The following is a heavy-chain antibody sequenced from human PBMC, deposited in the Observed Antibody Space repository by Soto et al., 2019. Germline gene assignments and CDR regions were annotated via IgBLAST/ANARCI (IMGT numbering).Heavy chain of an antibody. CDR3: ARTTYSDY. Sequence: GGSLRLSXVASGFTFSSYWMSWVRPAPGKGLEWVANIKHYGSEKYYVDSVKGRFTISRDNAKNSLYLQMNSLRAEDTAVYDCARTTYSDYWGQGTLVTVSS. J-gene: IGHJ4*01. V-gene: IGHV3-7*01. CDR2: IKHYGSEK. CDR1: GFTFSSYW.